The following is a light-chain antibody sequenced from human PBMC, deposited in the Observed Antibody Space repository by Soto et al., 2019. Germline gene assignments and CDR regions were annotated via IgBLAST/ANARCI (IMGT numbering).Light chain of an antibody. J-gene: IGKJ4*01. Sequence: DIQMTQSPSSLSASVGARVTITCRASQSISTYLNWYQQKPGKAPNLLIYDASKLQSGVPSSFSGSVSGTDFTLTISSLQPEDFATYYCQQIYSIPTTFGGGTKVEIK. CDR3: QQIYSIPTT. CDR1: QSISTY. V-gene: IGKV1-39*01. CDR2: DAS.